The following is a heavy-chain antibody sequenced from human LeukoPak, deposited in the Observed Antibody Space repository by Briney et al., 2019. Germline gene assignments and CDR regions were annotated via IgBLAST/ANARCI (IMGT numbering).Heavy chain of an antibody. CDR1: GGTFSNYA. J-gene: IGHJ6*03. D-gene: IGHD3-10*01. V-gene: IGHV1-69*05. CDR3: GRDRRGLSWVRGPIPSYYYYYNVDV. CDR2: VIPLFATT. Sequence: SVRLSCKASGGTFSNYAFSWVRQAPGQGLEWMGGVIPLFATTNYAQRFQGRVTITTDESTGTAYMELSSLRSEDTAVYYCGRDRRGLSWVRGPIPSYYYYYNVDVWGKGTTVTVSS.